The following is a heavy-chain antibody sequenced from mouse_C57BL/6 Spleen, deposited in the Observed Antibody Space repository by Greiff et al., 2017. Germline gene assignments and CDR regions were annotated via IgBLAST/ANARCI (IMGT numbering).Heavy chain of an antibody. CDR1: GFTFSDYY. J-gene: IGHJ2*01. Sequence: EVMLVESEGGLVQPGSSMKLSCTASGFTFSDYYMAWVRQVPEKGLEWVANINYDGSSTYYLDSLKSRFIISRDNAKNILYLQMSSLKSEDTATYYCARVGEWSFDYWGQGTTLTVSS. CDR3: ARVGEWSFDY. D-gene: IGHD1-1*02. CDR2: INYDGSST. V-gene: IGHV5-16*01.